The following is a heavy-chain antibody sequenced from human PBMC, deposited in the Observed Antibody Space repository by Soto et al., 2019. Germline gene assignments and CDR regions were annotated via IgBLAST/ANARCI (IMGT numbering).Heavy chain of an antibody. D-gene: IGHD3-3*01. Sequence: PGGSLRLSCAASGFTFSSYGMHWVRQAPGKGLEWVAVIWYDGSNKYYADSVKGRFTISRDNSKNTLYLQMNSLRAEDTAVYYCARETIFGVVNPSYYYYYMDVWGKGTTVTVSS. J-gene: IGHJ6*03. CDR2: IWYDGSNK. CDR1: GFTFSSYG. CDR3: ARETIFGVVNPSYYYYYMDV. V-gene: IGHV3-33*01.